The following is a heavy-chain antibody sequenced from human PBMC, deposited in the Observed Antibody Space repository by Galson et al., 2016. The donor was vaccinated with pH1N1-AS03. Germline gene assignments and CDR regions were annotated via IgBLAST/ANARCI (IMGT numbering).Heavy chain of an antibody. CDR3: ARESPCNCYLDL. J-gene: IGHJ2*01. Sequence: SLRLSCAASGFSFSASWMRWVRQAPGKGLEWVANIRQDGSEKYYVDSVEGRFTISRDNAKNSLYLQMNSLRDEDRAVYYCARESPCNCYLDLWGRGTLVTVSS. CDR1: GFSFSASW. CDR2: IRQDGSEK. V-gene: IGHV3-7*03.